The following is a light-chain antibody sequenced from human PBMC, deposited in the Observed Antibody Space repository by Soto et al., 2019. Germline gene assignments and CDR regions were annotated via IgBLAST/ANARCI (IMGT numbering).Light chain of an antibody. CDR3: AAWDDSLSAV. CDR2: RNN. J-gene: IGLJ7*01. Sequence: QAVVTQPPSASGTPGQRVTISCSGSSSNIGNNHVYWYQQLPGTAPKLLIYRNNLRPSGVPDRFSGSKSGTSASLAISGLRSEDEADYYCAAWDDSLSAVFGGGTQLTVL. V-gene: IGLV1-47*01. CDR1: SSNIGNNH.